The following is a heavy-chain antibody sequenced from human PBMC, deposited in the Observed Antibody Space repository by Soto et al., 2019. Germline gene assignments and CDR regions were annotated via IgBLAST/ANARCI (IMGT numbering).Heavy chain of an antibody. V-gene: IGHV3-21*04. J-gene: IGHJ6*02. CDR1: GSTFSSYS. CDR3: ANTDYDILTGYYYGMDV. CDR2: ISSSSSYI. D-gene: IGHD3-9*01. Sequence: SLLVSRASSGSTFSSYSMNCVLQAPGKGVEWVSSISSSSSYIYYADSGKGRFTISRDNSKDTLYLQMNSLIAEDTAVHYCANTDYDILTGYYYGMDVWGQGTTVTVSS.